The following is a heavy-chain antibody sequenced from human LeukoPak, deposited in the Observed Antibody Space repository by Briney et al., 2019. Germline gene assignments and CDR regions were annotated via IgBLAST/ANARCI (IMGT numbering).Heavy chain of an antibody. V-gene: IGHV4-31*03. CDR2: IYYSGST. CDR3: ARDLSGYGRIDY. D-gene: IGHD5-12*01. CDR1: GGSISSGGYY. J-gene: IGHJ4*02. Sequence: SETLSLTCTVSGGSISSGGYYWSWIRQHPGKGLGWIGYIYYSGSTYYNPSLKSRVTISVDTSKNQFSLKLSSVTAADTAVYYCARDLSGYGRIDYWGQGTLVTVSS.